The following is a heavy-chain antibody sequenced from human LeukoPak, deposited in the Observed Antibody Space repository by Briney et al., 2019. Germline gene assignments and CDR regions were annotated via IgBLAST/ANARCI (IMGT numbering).Heavy chain of an antibody. D-gene: IGHD5-12*01. CDR1: GFAFSSYD. CDR3: ARCPEGGWMANAFDI. J-gene: IGHJ3*02. CDR2: IGHAGDT. V-gene: IGHV3-13*01. Sequence: PGGSLRLSCAASGFAFSSYDMHWVRQVSGKGLEWVSAIGHAGDTYYADSVKGRFTISREDAKNYFFLQMNSLRAGDTAVYYCARCPEGGWMANAFDIWGQGTMVTVSS.